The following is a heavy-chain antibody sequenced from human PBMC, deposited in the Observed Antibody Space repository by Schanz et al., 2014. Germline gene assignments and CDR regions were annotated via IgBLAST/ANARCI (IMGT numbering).Heavy chain of an antibody. J-gene: IGHJ4*02. CDR2: ISYDGSNK. D-gene: IGHD2-2*01. CDR3: IRGDIMVVPVAHF. V-gene: IGHV3-30-3*01. CDR1: GFTFSNYA. Sequence: QVQLVESGGGVVQPGRSLRLSCAASGFTFSNYAMHWVRQAPGKGLEWVAFISYDGSNKYYADSVKGRFTISRDNSKNTLYLQMNSLRAEDTAVYYCIRGDIMVVPVAHFWGQGILVTVSS.